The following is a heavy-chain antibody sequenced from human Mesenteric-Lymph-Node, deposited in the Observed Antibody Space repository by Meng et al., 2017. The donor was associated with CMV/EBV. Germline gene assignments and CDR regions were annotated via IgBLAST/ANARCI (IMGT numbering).Heavy chain of an antibody. V-gene: IGHV3-7*01. CDR1: GFTFSTYW. CDR3: ARVLFYGSSWYWDY. J-gene: IGHJ4*02. CDR2: IKGDGSDK. D-gene: IGHD6-13*01. Sequence: GESLKISCAASGFTFSTYWMNWVRQAPGKGLEWVANIKGDGSDKYYVDSVKGRFTISRDNAKNSLYLQMNSLRAEDTSLYYCARVLFYGSSWYWDYWGQGTLVTVSS.